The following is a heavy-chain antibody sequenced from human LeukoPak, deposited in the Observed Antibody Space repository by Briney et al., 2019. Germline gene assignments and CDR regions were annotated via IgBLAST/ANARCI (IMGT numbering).Heavy chain of an antibody. J-gene: IGHJ4*02. V-gene: IGHV3-30-3*01. CDR3: AKDGGGYSYGLDY. D-gene: IGHD5-18*01. CDR1: GLTFSSYA. CDR2: ISYDGSNK. Sequence: GGSLRLSCAASGLTFSSYAMHWVRQAPGKGLEWVAVISYDGSNKYYADSVKGRFTISRDNSKNTLYLQMNSLRAEDTAVYYCAKDGGGYSYGLDYWGQGTLVTVSS.